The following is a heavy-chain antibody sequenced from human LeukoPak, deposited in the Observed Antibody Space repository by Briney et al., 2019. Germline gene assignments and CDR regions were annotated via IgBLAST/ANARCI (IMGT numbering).Heavy chain of an antibody. Sequence: ASVKVSCKASGYTFTSYGISWVRQAPGQGLEWMGWISAYNGNTNYAQKLQGRVTMTTDTSTSTAYMELSSLRSEDTAVYYCAADLGGAGDGGYWGQGTLVTVSS. J-gene: IGHJ4*02. CDR2: ISAYNGNT. D-gene: IGHD7-27*01. V-gene: IGHV1-18*01. CDR1: GYTFTSYG. CDR3: AADLGGAGDGGY.